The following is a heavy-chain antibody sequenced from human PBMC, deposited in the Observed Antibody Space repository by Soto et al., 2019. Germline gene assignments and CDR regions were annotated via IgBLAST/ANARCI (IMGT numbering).Heavy chain of an antibody. CDR3: ARPGPGVAVQEAVAMGYFDY. V-gene: IGHV4-39*01. CDR2: IYYSGST. D-gene: IGHD1-1*01. J-gene: IGHJ4*02. Sequence: ASETLSLTCTVSGGSISSSSYYWGWIRQPPGKGLEWIGSIYYSGSTYYNPSLKSRVTISVDTSKNQFSLKLSSVTAADTAVYYCARPGPGVAVQEAVAMGYFDYWGQGTLVTVSS. CDR1: GGSISSSSYY.